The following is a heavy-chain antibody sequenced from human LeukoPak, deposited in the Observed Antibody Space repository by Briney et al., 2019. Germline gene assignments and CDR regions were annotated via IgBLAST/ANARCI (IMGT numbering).Heavy chain of an antibody. V-gene: IGHV4-59*01. CDR1: GDSFSSYY. Sequence: SETLSLTCTVSGDSFSSYYWTWIRQPPGRGLEWIGYVCYSGTTNYNPSLKSRVTISIDTSKNQFSLRLSSVTATDTAVYYCAREGSSGWYEYWGQGALVTVSS. J-gene: IGHJ4*02. D-gene: IGHD6-19*01. CDR3: AREGSSGWYEY. CDR2: VCYSGTT.